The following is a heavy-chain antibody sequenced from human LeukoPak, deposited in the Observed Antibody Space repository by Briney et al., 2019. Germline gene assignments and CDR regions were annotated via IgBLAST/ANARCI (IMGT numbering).Heavy chain of an antibody. D-gene: IGHD1-26*01. Sequence: GGSLRLSCAASGFTFSNYGMHWVRQDPGKGLEWVAVISYDGSNKYYADSVMGRFTISRDNSKNTLYLQMNSLRAEDTAVYYCARDSVGATATFDYWGQGTLVTVSS. CDR3: ARDSVGATATFDY. CDR1: GFTFSNYG. CDR2: ISYDGSNK. J-gene: IGHJ4*02. V-gene: IGHV3-30*03.